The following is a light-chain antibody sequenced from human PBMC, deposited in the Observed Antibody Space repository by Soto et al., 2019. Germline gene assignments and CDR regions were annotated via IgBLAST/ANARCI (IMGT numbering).Light chain of an antibody. V-gene: IGLV2-14*01. CDR2: EVS. CDR1: SSDVGAYNY. CDR3: SSYTSGSTWV. J-gene: IGLJ3*02. Sequence: QSALTQPASVSGSPGQSITNSCTGTSSDVGAYNYVSWYQQHPGKAPKLMIYEVSNRPSGVSNRFSGSKSGNTASLTISGLQAEDEGDYYCSSYTSGSTWVFGGGTKVTVL.